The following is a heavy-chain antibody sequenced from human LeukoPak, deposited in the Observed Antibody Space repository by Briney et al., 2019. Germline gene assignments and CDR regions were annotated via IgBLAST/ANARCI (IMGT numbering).Heavy chain of an antibody. D-gene: IGHD2-2*02. J-gene: IGHJ3*02. V-gene: IGHV1-24*01. Sequence: VALVKVSCKVSGYTLTELSMHWVRQAPGKGLEWMGGFDPEDGETIYAQKFQGRVTMTEDTSTDTAYMELSSLRSEDTAVYYCATDCSSTSCYNVDAFDIWGQGTMVTVSS. CDR1: GYTLTELS. CDR2: FDPEDGET. CDR3: ATDCSSTSCYNVDAFDI.